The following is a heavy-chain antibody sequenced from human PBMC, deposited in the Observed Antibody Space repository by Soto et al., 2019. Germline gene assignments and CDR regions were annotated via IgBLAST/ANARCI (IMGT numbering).Heavy chain of an antibody. D-gene: IGHD2-15*01. CDR3: AKDILLGPLDYYYGMDV. V-gene: IGHV3-23*01. CDR2: ISGSGGST. Sequence: GPLRLSCAASEFTFSSYAMRCVRQAPGKGLEWVSAISGSGGSTYYADSVKGRFTISRDNSKNTLYLQMNSLRAEDTAVYYCAKDILLGPLDYYYGMDVWGQGTTVTVSS. CDR1: EFTFSSYA. J-gene: IGHJ6*02.